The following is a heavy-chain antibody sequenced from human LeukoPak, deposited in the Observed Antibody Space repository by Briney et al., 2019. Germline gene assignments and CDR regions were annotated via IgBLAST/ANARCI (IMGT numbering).Heavy chain of an antibody. D-gene: IGHD6-19*01. CDR3: ARDRGSGAVAGFDY. Sequence: SVKASCKASGGTFISYAISWVRQAPGQGLEWMGGIIPIFGTANYAQKFQGRVTITTDESTSTAYMELSSLRSEDTAVYYCARDRGSGAVAGFDYWGQGTLVTVSS. J-gene: IGHJ4*02. CDR2: IIPIFGTA. CDR1: GGTFISYA. V-gene: IGHV1-69*05.